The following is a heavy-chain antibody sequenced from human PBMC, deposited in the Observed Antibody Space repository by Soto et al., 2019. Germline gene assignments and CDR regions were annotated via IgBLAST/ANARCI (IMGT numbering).Heavy chain of an antibody. CDR2: TYYRSKWYN. D-gene: IGHD5-12*01. V-gene: IGHV6-1*01. CDR1: GDSFSTNGVA. J-gene: IGHJ4*02. Sequence: QVQLQQSGPGLVKPSQTLSLTCAISGDSFSTNGVAWNWIRQSPSRGLEWLGRTYYRSKWYNECAVSVKSRISVNADTSMIQFTLHLNSVTPEDTAVYYCARGRYSGFNYWGQGTLVTVSS. CDR3: ARGRYSGFNY.